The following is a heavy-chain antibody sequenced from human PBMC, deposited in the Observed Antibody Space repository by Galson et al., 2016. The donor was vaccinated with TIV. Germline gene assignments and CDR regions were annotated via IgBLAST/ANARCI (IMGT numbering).Heavy chain of an antibody. Sequence: SLRLSCAASGFTFNNAWFSWVRQAPGKGLEWVGLIKRKFDVGTTEYAAPVKGRFSISRDDAKDTVHLQMNSLKTEDTAVYFCATDRPGFGSGEFEFWGQGTLVTVSS. CDR3: ATDRPGFGSGEFEF. J-gene: IGHJ4*02. CDR2: IKRKFDVGTT. CDR1: GFTFNNAW. D-gene: IGHD3-10*01. V-gene: IGHV3-15*01.